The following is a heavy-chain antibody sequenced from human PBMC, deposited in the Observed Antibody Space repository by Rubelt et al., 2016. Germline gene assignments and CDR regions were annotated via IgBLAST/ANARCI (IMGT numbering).Heavy chain of an antibody. D-gene: IGHD6-6*01. CDR1: GFTFTGYW. J-gene: IGHJ4*02. V-gene: IGHV3-74*01. CDR2: IINDGSTT. CDR3: AKSFGSSSGRSSDY. Sequence: GGGLVQPGGSLRLSCAASGFTFTGYWMHWVRQAPGKGLVWVSRIINDGSTTDYADSVKGRFTISRDNAKNTLFLQMNSLRVDDTAVYYCAKSFGSSSGRSSDYWGQGTLVTVSS.